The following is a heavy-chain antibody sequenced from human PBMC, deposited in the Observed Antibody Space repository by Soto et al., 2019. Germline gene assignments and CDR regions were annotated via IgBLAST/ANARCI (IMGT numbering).Heavy chain of an antibody. CDR2: IYYSGST. D-gene: IGHD1-26*01. CDR1: GGSISSSSYY. CDR3: ARQLEGGSYLGHTVGFDY. Sequence: PSETLSLTCTVSGGSISSSSYYWGWIRQPPGKGLEWIGSIYYSGSTYYNPSLKSRVTISVDTSKNQFSLKLSSVTAADTAVYYCARQLEGGSYLGHTVGFDYWGQGTLVTVPQ. V-gene: IGHV4-39*01. J-gene: IGHJ4*02.